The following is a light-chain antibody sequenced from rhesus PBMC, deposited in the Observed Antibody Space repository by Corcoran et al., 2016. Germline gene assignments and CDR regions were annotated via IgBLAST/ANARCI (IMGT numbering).Light chain of an antibody. CDR3: SSYAGSFTFFV. V-gene: IGLV2-32*02. Sequence: QAALTQPRSLSGSPGQSVTISCTGTRSAIGASNFVSWYQQLPGTAPKLLIYEVSKRHSGVSDRFSGSKSGSTASLTISGLQAEDEAVYFCSSYAGSFTFFVLGGGTRRTVL. CDR2: EVS. CDR1: RSAIGASNF. J-gene: IGLJ1*01.